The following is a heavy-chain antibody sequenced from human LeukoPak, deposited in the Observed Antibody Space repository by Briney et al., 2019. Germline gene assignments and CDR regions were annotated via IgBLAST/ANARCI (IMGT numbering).Heavy chain of an antibody. D-gene: IGHD2-2*01. Sequence: GGSLSLSCAASGFTVSSNYMSWVRQAPGKGLEWVANIKEDGGEKYYVDSVKGRFTISRDNAKNSLCLQMNSLRAEDTAVYYCARDIVVVPAAIGVGDAFDIWGQGTMVTVSS. J-gene: IGHJ3*02. V-gene: IGHV3-7*01. CDR2: IKEDGGEK. CDR3: ARDIVVVPAAIGVGDAFDI. CDR1: GFTVSSNY.